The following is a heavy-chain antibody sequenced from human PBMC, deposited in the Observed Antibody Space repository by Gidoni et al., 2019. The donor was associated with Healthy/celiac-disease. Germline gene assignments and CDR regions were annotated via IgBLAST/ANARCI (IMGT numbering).Heavy chain of an antibody. D-gene: IGHD2-21*01. CDR3: AKGEEFPNEYYYYMDV. CDR1: GFTFDDYA. J-gene: IGHJ6*03. V-gene: IGHV3-43D*03. Sequence: EVQLVESGGVVVQPGGSLRLSCAASGFTFDDYAMHWVRQAPGKGLEWVSLISWDGGSTYYADSVKGRFTISRDNSKNSLYLQMNSLRAEDTALYYCAKGEEFPNEYYYYMDVWGKGTTVTVSS. CDR2: ISWDGGST.